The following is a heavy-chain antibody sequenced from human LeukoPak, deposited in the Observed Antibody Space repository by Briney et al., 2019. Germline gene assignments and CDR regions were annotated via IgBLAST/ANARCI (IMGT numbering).Heavy chain of an antibody. J-gene: IGHJ3*01. CDR3: ARHYYESSGYDAFDL. Sequence: SETLSLTCTVSGGSISSYYWSWIRQPPGKGLEWIGYIHYSGNTNYNPSLKSRVTISVDTSKNQFSLKLSSVTAADTAVYFCARHYYESSGYDAFDLWGQGKMVTVSS. CDR2: IHYSGNT. CDR1: GGSISSYY. V-gene: IGHV4-59*08. D-gene: IGHD3-22*01.